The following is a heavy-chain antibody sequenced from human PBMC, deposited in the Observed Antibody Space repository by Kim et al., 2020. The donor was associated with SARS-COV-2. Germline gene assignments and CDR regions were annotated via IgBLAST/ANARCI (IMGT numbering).Heavy chain of an antibody. CDR3: ARNLERRGGFDY. V-gene: IGHV4-34*01. Sequence: NYTPSLKSRVTISVDTSKNQFSLKLSSVTAADTAVYYCARNLERRGGFDYWGQGTLVTVSS. D-gene: IGHD1-1*01. J-gene: IGHJ4*02.